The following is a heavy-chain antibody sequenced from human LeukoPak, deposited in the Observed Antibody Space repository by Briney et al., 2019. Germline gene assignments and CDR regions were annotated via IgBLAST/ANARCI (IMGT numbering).Heavy chain of an antibody. J-gene: IGHJ4*02. D-gene: IGHD6-19*01. V-gene: IGHV3-21*01. CDR1: GFTFSSYS. Sequence: PGGSLRLSCAASGFTFSSYSMNWVRQAPGKGLEWVSSISSSSSYIYYADSVKGRFTISRDNAKNSLYLQMNSLRAEDTAVYYRARDVRAVAAHFDYWGQGTPVTVSS. CDR2: ISSSSSYI. CDR3: ARDVRAVAAHFDY.